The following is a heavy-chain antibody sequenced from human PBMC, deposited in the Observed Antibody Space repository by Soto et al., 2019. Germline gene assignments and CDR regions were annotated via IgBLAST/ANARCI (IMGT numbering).Heavy chain of an antibody. J-gene: IGHJ6*02. Sequence: ASVKVSCKASGYTFTSYDINWVRQATGQGLEWMGWMNPNSGNTGYAQKFQGRVTMTRNTSISTAYMELSSLRSEDTAVYYCARARGTGYYVLDYYYGMDVWGQGTTVTVSS. CDR1: GYTFTSYD. CDR3: ARARGTGYYVLDYYYGMDV. D-gene: IGHD3-9*01. CDR2: MNPNSGNT. V-gene: IGHV1-8*01.